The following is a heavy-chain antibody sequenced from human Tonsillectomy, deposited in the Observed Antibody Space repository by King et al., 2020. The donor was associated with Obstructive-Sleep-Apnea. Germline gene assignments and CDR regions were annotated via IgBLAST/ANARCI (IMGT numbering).Heavy chain of an antibody. D-gene: IGHD1-26*01. CDR3: ARESPYSGSFQSFDY. V-gene: IGHV3-66*01. Sequence: VQLVESGGGLVQPGGSLRLSCAASGFTVSSTYMSWVRQAPGKGLEWVSVSYSGGSTYYADSVKGRFTISRDNSKNTLYLQMNSLRAEDTAVYYCARESPYSGSFQSFDYWGQGTLVTVSS. CDR1: GFTVSSTY. CDR2: SYSGGST. J-gene: IGHJ4*02.